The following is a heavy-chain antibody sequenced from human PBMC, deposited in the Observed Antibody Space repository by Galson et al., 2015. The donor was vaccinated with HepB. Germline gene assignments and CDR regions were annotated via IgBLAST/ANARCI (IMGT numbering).Heavy chain of an antibody. CDR1: GYSISSSNW. J-gene: IGHJ4*02. V-gene: IGHV4-28*01. D-gene: IGHD3-22*01. Sequence: SETLSLTCAVSGYSISSSNWWGWIRQPPGKGLEWIGYIYYSGSTYYNPSLKSRVTMSVDTSKNQFSLKLSSVTAVDTAVYYCAGGNYYDSSGYSMRMDYWGQGTLVTVSS. CDR3: AGGNYYDSSGYSMRMDY. CDR2: IYYSGST.